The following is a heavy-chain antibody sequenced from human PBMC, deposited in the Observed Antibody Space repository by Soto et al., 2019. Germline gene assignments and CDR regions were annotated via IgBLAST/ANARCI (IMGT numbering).Heavy chain of an antibody. CDR2: IFSNDEK. D-gene: IGHD3-3*01. Sequence: QVTLKESGPVLVKPTETLTLTCTVSGFSLSNARMGVSWIRQPPGKALEWLAHIFSNDEKSYSTSLKSRLTSSKDTSKSQVVLTMTNMDPVDTATYYCARIRGVVKAYYYYGMDVWGQGTTVTVSS. CDR1: GFSLSNARMG. J-gene: IGHJ6*02. V-gene: IGHV2-26*01. CDR3: ARIRGVVKAYYYYGMDV.